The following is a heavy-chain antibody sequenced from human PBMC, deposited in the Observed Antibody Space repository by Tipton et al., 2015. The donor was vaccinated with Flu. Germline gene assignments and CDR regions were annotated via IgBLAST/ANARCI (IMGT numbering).Heavy chain of an antibody. CDR2: IDHSEIA. CDR1: GGSFSGYN. J-gene: IGHJ6*02. V-gene: IGHV4-34*01. CDR3: ARSFRVAVIGGLDV. D-gene: IGHD2-21*01. Sequence: GLAKPSETLSLTCVVSGGSFSGYNGMWIRQRPGKGLEWIGEIDHSEIATYTPSLRGRATMSLDRSKNQLSLKVRSVTAADTAVSYCARSFRVAVIGGLDVWGQGTTVTVSS.